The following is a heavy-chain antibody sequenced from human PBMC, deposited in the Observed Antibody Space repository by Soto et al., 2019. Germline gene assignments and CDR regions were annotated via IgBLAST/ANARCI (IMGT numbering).Heavy chain of an antibody. V-gene: IGHV4-59*08. D-gene: IGHD5-18*01. CDR3: ARLVWSYGTWFDP. CDR1: GGSISSYY. Sequence: TLSLTCTVSGGSISSYYWSWIRQPPGKGLEWIGYIYYSGSTNYNPSLKSRVTISVDTSKNQFSLKLSSVTAADTAVYYCARLVWSYGTWFDPWGQGTLVTVSS. CDR2: IYYSGST. J-gene: IGHJ5*02.